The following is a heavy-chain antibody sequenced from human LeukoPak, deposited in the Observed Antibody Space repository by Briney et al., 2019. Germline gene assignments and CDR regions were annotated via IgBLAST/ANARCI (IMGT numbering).Heavy chain of an antibody. D-gene: IGHD3-3*01. CDR2: IYSGGST. V-gene: IGHV3-53*01. Sequence: GGSLRLSCAASGFTVSSNYMSWVRQAPGKGLEWVSVIYSGGSTYYADSVKGRFTISRDNSKNTLDLQMNSLRAEDTAVYYCAKDGQRGRFLEWLNGLFDYWGQGTLVTVSS. CDR3: AKDGQRGRFLEWLNGLFDY. J-gene: IGHJ4*02. CDR1: GFTVSSNY.